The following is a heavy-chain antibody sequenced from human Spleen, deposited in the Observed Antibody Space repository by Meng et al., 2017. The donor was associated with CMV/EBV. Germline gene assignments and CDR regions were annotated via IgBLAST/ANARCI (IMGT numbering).Heavy chain of an antibody. J-gene: IGHJ5*02. CDR3: ARDLGSSGFNWFDP. V-gene: IGHV1-69*04. Sequence: SVKVSCKASGGTFSSYTISWVRQAPGQGLEWMGRIIPILGITNYAQKFQGRVTITADKSTSTAYMELSSLRSEDTAVYYCARDLGSSGFNWFDPWGQGTLVTVS. CDR2: IIPILGIT. D-gene: IGHD6-19*01. CDR1: GGTFSSYT.